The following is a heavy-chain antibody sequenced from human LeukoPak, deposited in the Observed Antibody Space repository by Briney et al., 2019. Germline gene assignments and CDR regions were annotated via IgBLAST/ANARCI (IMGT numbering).Heavy chain of an antibody. Sequence: SETLSLTCTVSGGSISSYYWSWIRQPPGKGLEWIGYIYTSGSTNYNPSLKSRVTISVDTSKNQFSLKLSSVTAADTAVYYCARIAAAGTWWFDPWGQGTLVTVSS. CDR2: IYTSGST. V-gene: IGHV4-4*09. CDR3: ARIAAAGTWWFDP. D-gene: IGHD6-13*01. CDR1: GGSISSYY. J-gene: IGHJ5*02.